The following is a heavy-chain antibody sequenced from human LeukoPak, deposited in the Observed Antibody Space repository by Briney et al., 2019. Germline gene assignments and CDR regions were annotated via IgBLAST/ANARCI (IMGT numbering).Heavy chain of an antibody. CDR1: GYTFSVYY. D-gene: IGHD3-10*01. V-gene: IGHV1-2*02. Sequence: GASVKVCCKASGYTFSVYYMHWVRQAPGQGLEWMGWINPNSGGTNYAQKFQGRVTVTRDTSISTAYMELRRLRSDDTAVYYCARDGSGLLWFVEPVGYFDYWGQGTLVTVSS. CDR2: INPNSGGT. J-gene: IGHJ4*02. CDR3: ARDGSGLLWFVEPVGYFDY.